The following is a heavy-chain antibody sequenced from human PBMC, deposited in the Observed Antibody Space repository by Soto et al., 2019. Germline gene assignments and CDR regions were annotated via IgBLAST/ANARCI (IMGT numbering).Heavy chain of an antibody. Sequence: GGSLRLSCAASGFTFSSYAMSWVRQAPGKGLEWVSAISGSGGSTYYADSVKGRFTISRDNSKNTLYLQMNSLRAEDTAVYYCAKLNSSGVSLIHFDYWGQGTLVTVSS. CDR3: AKLNSSGVSLIHFDY. J-gene: IGHJ4*02. CDR1: GFTFSSYA. V-gene: IGHV3-23*01. CDR2: ISGSGGST. D-gene: IGHD6-19*01.